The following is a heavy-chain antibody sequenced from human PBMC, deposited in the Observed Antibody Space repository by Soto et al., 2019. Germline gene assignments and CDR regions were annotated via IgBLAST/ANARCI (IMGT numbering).Heavy chain of an antibody. Sequence: QVQLQESGPGLVKPSETLSLTCTVSGDSMTKYYWSWIRQPAGKGLEWIGRIYTSGSTNYYPSLKSRVTMSIDTSNKHFSLSLKSVTAADTAVYYCARTVGAAYYFDFWGQGALVTVSS. J-gene: IGHJ4*02. CDR2: IYTSGST. CDR1: GDSMTKYY. D-gene: IGHD1-26*01. V-gene: IGHV4-4*07. CDR3: ARTVGAAYYFDF.